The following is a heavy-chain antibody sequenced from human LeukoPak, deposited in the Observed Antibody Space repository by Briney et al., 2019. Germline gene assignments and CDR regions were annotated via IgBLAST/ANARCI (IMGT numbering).Heavy chain of an antibody. J-gene: IGHJ4*02. CDR2: IYYSGST. CDR3: ARESKVTPKGGAFDY. Sequence: PSETLSLTCTVSGGSISSYYWSWIRQPPGKGLEWIGYIYYSGSTNYNPSLKSRVTISVDTSKNQFSLKLSSVTAADTAVYYCARESKVTPKGGAFDYWGQGTLVTVSS. V-gene: IGHV4-59*01. D-gene: IGHD2-21*02. CDR1: GGSISSYY.